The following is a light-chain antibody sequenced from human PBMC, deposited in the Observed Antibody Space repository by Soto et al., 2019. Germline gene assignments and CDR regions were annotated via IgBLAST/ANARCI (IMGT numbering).Light chain of an antibody. CDR1: QSVTGNY. CDR3: HQYCRSPPP. Sequence: VVLTQSPGTLSLSPGERATLSCRASQSVTGNYLAWYQQKHGQAPTLLIHDASSRASGVPDRFNGSGSGSDFTLTITRLEPEDFAVYFCHQYCRSPPPFGQGTKLESK. CDR2: DAS. V-gene: IGKV3-20*01. J-gene: IGKJ2*01.